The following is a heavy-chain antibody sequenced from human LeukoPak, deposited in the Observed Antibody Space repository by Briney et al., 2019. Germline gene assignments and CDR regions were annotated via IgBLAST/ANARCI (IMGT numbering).Heavy chain of an antibody. V-gene: IGHV5-51*03. Sequence: PGESLKISCKGSGYSFTSYWIGWVRQMPGKGLEWMGIIYPVDSDTRYSPSFQGQVTISADKSISTAYMKWSSLKASDTAMYYCARRGQYYDILTGYTDAFDIWGQGTMVTVSS. J-gene: IGHJ3*02. CDR1: GYSFTSYW. CDR2: IYPVDSDT. D-gene: IGHD3-9*01. CDR3: ARRGQYYDILTGYTDAFDI.